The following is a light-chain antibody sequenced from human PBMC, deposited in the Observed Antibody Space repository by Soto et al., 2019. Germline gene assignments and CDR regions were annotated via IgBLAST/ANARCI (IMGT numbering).Light chain of an antibody. CDR3: LQCKNWPPWT. J-gene: IGKJ1*01. CDR2: SAS. CDR1: QSVSSN. V-gene: IGKV3-15*01. Sequence: ETVMTQSPATLSVSPGERATLSCRASQSVSSNLVWYQQKPGRAPRLLIYSASTRATGIPDRFSGSGSGTEFNLTISSLQSEDFAIYYCLQCKNWPPWTFGRGTKVEIK.